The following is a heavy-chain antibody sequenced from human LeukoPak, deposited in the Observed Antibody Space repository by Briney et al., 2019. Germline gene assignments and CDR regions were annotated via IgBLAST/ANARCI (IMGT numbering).Heavy chain of an antibody. CDR3: ARRSKYCSSTSCYRFFGY. D-gene: IGHD2-2*02. J-gene: IGHJ4*02. V-gene: IGHV4-34*01. Sequence: PWGVLRLSCAASGFTFSDYYWSWIRQPPGKGLEWIGEINHSGSTNYNPSLKSRVTISVDTSKNQFSLKLSSVTAADTAVYYCARRSKYCSSTSCYRFFGYWGQGTLVTVSS. CDR1: GFTFSDYY. CDR2: INHSGST.